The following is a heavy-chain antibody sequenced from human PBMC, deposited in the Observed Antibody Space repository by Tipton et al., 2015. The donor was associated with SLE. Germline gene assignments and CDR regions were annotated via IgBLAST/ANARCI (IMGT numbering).Heavy chain of an antibody. CDR2: ISSSSSYI. CDR3: ARGSDCSSTSCPRDFDY. J-gene: IGHJ4*02. D-gene: IGHD2-2*01. Sequence: SLRLSCAASGFTFSSYSMNWVRQAPGKGLEWVSSISSSSSYIYYADSVKGRFTISRDNAKNSLYLQMNSLRAEDTAVYYCARGSDCSSTSCPRDFDYWGQGTLVTVSS. CDR1: GFTFSSYS. V-gene: IGHV3-21*01.